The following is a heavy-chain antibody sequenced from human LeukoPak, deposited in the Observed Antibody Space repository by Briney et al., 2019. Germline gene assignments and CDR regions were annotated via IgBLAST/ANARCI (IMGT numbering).Heavy chain of an antibody. CDR1: GGSISSSSYY. J-gene: IGHJ5*02. Sequence: SETLSLTCTVSGGSISSSSYYWGWIRQPPGKGLEWIGSIYYSGSTYYNPSRKSRVTISVDTSKNQFSLKLSSVTAADTAVYYCARVGVAVADGPNGFDPWGQGTLVTVSS. CDR2: IYYSGST. D-gene: IGHD6-19*01. V-gene: IGHV4-39*07. CDR3: ARVGVAVADGPNGFDP.